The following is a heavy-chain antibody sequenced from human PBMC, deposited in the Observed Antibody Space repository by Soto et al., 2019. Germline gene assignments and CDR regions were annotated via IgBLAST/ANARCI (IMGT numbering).Heavy chain of an antibody. CDR1: GFTFSSYS. CDR2: ISRSSSHM. CDR3: ARDLHDYVSFRFDP. Sequence: EVQLVESGGGLVKPGGSLRLSCAASGFTFSSYSMNWVRQAPGKGLEWVSSISRSSSHMYYADSVKGRFTMSRDNAKNSLYLQMNSLRAEDTAVYYCARDLHDYVSFRFDPWGQGTLVTVSS. J-gene: IGHJ5*02. V-gene: IGHV3-21*01. D-gene: IGHD3-16*01.